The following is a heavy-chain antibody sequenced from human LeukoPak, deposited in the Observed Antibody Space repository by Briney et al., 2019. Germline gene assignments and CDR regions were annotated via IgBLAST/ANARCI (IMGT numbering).Heavy chain of an antibody. Sequence: SQTLSLTCTVSGGSISSGSYYWSWIRQPAGKGLEWIGRIYTSGSTNYNPSLKSRVTISVDTSKNQFSLKLSSVTAADTAVYYCAREVFSAAGHLFDYWGQGTLVTVSS. CDR2: IYTSGST. V-gene: IGHV4-61*02. J-gene: IGHJ4*02. CDR1: GGSISSGSYY. CDR3: AREVFSAAGHLFDY. D-gene: IGHD3-3*02.